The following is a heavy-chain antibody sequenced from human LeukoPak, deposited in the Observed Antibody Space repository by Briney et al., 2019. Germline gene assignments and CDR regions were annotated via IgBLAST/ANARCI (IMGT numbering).Heavy chain of an antibody. J-gene: IGHJ4*02. V-gene: IGHV3-15*01. CDR3: TTGTWIQLWLADF. Sequence: PGRSLRLSCAASGFTFSNYGIHWVRQAPGRGLEWVGRIKSKTDGGTTDYAAPVKGRFTISRDDSKNTLYLQMNSLKIEDTAVYYCTTGTWIQLWLADFWGQGTLVTVSS. CDR1: GFTFSNYG. CDR2: IKSKTDGGTT. D-gene: IGHD5-18*01.